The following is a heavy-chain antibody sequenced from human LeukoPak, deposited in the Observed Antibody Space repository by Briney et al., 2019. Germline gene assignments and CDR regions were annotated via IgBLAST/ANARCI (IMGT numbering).Heavy chain of an antibody. Sequence: GASVKVSCKASGYTFTSYGISWVRQAPGQGLEWMGWISAYNGNTNYAQKLQGRVTMATDTSTSTAYMELRSLRSEDTAVYYCARGRGYYDSSGYYSAFDYWGQGTLVTVSS. CDR3: ARGRGYYDSSGYYSAFDY. V-gene: IGHV1-18*01. J-gene: IGHJ4*02. D-gene: IGHD3-22*01. CDR2: ISAYNGNT. CDR1: GYTFTSYG.